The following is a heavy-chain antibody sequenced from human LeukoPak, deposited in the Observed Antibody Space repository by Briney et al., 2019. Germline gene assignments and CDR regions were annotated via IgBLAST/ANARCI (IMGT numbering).Heavy chain of an antibody. D-gene: IGHD5-12*01. CDR1: GFTFSSYG. Sequence: GGSLRLSCAASGFTFSSYGMHWVRQAPGKGLEWVAFIRHDGSNKYYADSVKGRFTISRDNSKNTVHLQMNSLRVEDTAIYFCAGAYSAYDPFDYWGQGILVTVSS. CDR3: AGAYSAYDPFDY. J-gene: IGHJ4*02. V-gene: IGHV3-30*02. CDR2: IRHDGSNK.